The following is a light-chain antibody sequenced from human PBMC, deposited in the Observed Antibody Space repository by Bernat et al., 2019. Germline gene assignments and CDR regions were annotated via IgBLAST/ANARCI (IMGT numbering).Light chain of an antibody. CDR1: NIGSKS. CDR3: QVYDSDSDHWV. J-gene: IGLJ3*02. CDR2: NDI. V-gene: IGLV3-21*03. Sequence: SYVLTQPPSVSVDPGKTASMTCGGVNIGSKSVHWYQQKPGQAPVLVVCNDIDRPSGIPERFSGSNSGNTAILTISRVEAGDEADYYCQVYDSDSDHWVFGGGTKLTVL.